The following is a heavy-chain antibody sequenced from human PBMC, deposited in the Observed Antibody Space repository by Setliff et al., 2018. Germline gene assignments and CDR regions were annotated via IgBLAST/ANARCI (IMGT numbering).Heavy chain of an antibody. CDR3: ARVSEAAAAGFDY. J-gene: IGHJ4*02. CDR2: FDPEDGET. CDR1: GYTLTELS. Sequence: ASVKVSCKVSGYTLTELSMHWVRQAPGKGLEWMGGFDPEDGETIYAQKFQGRVTITRDTSASTVYMELSSLRSEDTAVYYCARVSEAAAAGFDYWGQGTLVTVSS. D-gene: IGHD6-13*01. V-gene: IGHV1-24*01.